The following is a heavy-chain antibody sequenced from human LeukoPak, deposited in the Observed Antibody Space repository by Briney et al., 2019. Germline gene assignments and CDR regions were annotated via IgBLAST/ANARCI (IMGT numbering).Heavy chain of an antibody. J-gene: IGHJ3*02. D-gene: IGHD3-22*01. V-gene: IGHV4-59*08. CDR1: GGSISSYY. Sequence: SETLSLTCTVSGGSISSYYWSWIRQPPGKGLEWIGYIYYSGSTNYNPSLKSRVTISVDTSKNQFSLKLSSVTAADAAVYYCARRTYYHDSSGYYSAFDIWGQGTMVTVSS. CDR2: IYYSGST. CDR3: ARRTYYHDSSGYYSAFDI.